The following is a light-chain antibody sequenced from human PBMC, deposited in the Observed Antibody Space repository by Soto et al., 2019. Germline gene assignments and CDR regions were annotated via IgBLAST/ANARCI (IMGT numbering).Light chain of an antibody. CDR3: SSFASSSTLVL. J-gene: IGLJ2*01. CDR2: EVT. Sequence: QSALTQPASVSGSPGQSITISCTGTSSDVGAYNYVSWYQQHPGKAPKLMIYEVTNRPSGVSNRVSGSKSGNTASLTISGLQAEDDAEYYCSSFASSSTLVLFGGGTKLTVL. V-gene: IGLV2-14*01. CDR1: SSDVGAYNY.